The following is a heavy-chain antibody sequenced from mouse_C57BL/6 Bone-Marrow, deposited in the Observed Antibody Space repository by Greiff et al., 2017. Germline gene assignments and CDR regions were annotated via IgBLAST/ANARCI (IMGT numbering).Heavy chain of an antibody. CDR3: ARYVPLSYYYGSTYFDY. V-gene: IGHV7-3*01. D-gene: IGHD1-1*01. CDR1: GFTFPDYY. Sequence: EVKVVESGGGLVQPGGSLSLSCAASGFTFPDYYMSWVRQPPGKALEWLGFIRNKANGYTTEYSASVKGRFTISRDNSQSILYLQMNALRAEDSATYYCARYVPLSYYYGSTYFDYWGQGTTLTVSS. J-gene: IGHJ2*01. CDR2: IRNKANGYTT.